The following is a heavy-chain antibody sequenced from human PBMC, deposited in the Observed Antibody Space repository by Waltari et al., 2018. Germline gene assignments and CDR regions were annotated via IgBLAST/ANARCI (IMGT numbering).Heavy chain of an antibody. V-gene: IGHV4-39*01. CDR3: ARHWKKSGYRFDP. J-gene: IGHJ5*02. D-gene: IGHD5-12*01. Sequence: QLQLQESGPGLVKPSETLSLTCTVSGGSLSSRRYYWGWIRQSPGKGLEWIGSIYYSGSTYYNPTLKSRVTISGDTSKNQFSLKLSSVTAADTAVYYCARHWKKSGYRFDPWGQGTLVTVSS. CDR2: IYYSGST. CDR1: GGSLSSRRYY.